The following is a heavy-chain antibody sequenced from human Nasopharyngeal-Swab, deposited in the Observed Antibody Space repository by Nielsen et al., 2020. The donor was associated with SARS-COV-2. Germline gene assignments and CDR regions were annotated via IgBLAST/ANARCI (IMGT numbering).Heavy chain of an antibody. CDR2: IIPIFGTA. J-gene: IGHJ5*02. D-gene: IGHD6-13*01. Sequence: WVRQAPGQGLEWMGGIIPIFGTANYAQKFQGRVTITADKSTSTAYMELSSLRSEDTAVYYCARTHSSSWDWFDPWGQGTLVTVSS. V-gene: IGHV1-69*06. CDR3: ARTHSSSWDWFDP.